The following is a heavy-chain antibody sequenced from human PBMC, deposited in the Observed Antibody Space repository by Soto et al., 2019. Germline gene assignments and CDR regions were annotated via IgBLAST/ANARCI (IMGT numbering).Heavy chain of an antibody. CDR3: ARQTTYSSSWFEY. V-gene: IGHV4-4*07. D-gene: IGHD2-2*01. J-gene: IGHJ5*01. Sequence: LSLTCTVSGGSISNYYWTWIRQPAGKGLEWIGRIYTSGSTNYNPSLKSRVTLSVDTSKNQFSLKLSSVTAADTALYCCARQTTYSSSWFEYWGHGTLVTVSS. CDR1: GGSISNYY. CDR2: IYTSGST.